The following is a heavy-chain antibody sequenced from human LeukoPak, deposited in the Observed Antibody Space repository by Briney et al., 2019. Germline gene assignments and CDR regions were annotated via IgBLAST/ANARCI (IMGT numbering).Heavy chain of an antibody. CDR1: GFTFSNYA. V-gene: IGHV3-64D*06. D-gene: IGHD3-10*01. J-gene: IGHJ4*02. CDR2: ISSNGGST. Sequence: GGSLRLSCSASGFTFSNYAMHWVRQAAGKGLEYVSAISSNGGSTYYADSVKGRFTISRDNSKNTLYLQMSSLRAEDTALYYCVKEASHGSGSYDYWGQGTLVTVSS. CDR3: VKEASHGSGSYDY.